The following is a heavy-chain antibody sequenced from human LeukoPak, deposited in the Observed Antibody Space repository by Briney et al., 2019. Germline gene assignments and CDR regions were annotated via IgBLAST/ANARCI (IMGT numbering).Heavy chain of an antibody. CDR2: INPNSGGT. D-gene: IGHD6-13*01. J-gene: IGHJ4*02. V-gene: IGHV1-2*02. CDR3: ARDSSSSWEGPQANYFDY. CDR1: GYTFTGYY. Sequence: ASVKVSCKASGYTFTGYYMHWVRQAPGQGLEWMGWINPNSGGTNYAQKFQGRVTMTRDTSISTAYMELSRLRSDDTAVYYCARDSSSSWEGPQANYFDYWGQGTLVTVSS.